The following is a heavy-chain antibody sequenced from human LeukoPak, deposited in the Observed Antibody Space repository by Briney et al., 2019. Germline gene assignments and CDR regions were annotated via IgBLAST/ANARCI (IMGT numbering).Heavy chain of an antibody. V-gene: IGHV1-46*01. CDR3: ARGFLTMVRGVKPSYYMDV. CDR1: GYTFTNNF. CDR2: INPSGDNA. J-gene: IGHJ6*03. Sequence: ASVKVSCKASGYTFTNNFMHWVRQAPGQGLEWMGIINPSGDNAWYAQKFQGRVTMTRDTSISTAYMELSRLRSDDTAVYYCARGFLTMVRGVKPSYYMDVWGKGTTVTISS. D-gene: IGHD3-10*01.